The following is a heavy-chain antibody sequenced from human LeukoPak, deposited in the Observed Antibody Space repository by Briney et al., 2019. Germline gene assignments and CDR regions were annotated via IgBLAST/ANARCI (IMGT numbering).Heavy chain of an antibody. J-gene: IGHJ5*02. Sequence: SSETLSLTCTVSGYSISSGYYWGWIRQPPGKGLEWIGSIYHSGGTYYNPSLKSRVTISVDTSNNQFSLKLSSVTAADTAVYYCARVVVPGWFDPWGQGTLVTVSS. D-gene: IGHD2-15*01. CDR1: GYSISSGYY. CDR2: IYHSGGT. V-gene: IGHV4-38-2*02. CDR3: ARVVVPGWFDP.